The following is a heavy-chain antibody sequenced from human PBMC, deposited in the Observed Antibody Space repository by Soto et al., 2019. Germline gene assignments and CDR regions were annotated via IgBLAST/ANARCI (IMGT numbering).Heavy chain of an antibody. CDR1: GDTFKNYF. D-gene: IGHD6-13*01. J-gene: IGHJ6*02. CDR2: INPLLHIT. CDR3: SGDAPPRSGVYYGMDV. V-gene: IGHV1-69*10. Sequence: SVKVSCKASGDTFKNYFINWVRQAPGQGLEWVGGINPLLHITQYAQKFQGRITISADRSTSTTYMELTTLKSEDTAVYYCSGDAPPRSGVYYGMDVWGQGTTVTVSS.